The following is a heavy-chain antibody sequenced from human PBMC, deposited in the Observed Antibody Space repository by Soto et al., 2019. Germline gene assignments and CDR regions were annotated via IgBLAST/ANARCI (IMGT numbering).Heavy chain of an antibody. V-gene: IGHV1-18*01. CDR2: ISAYNGNT. D-gene: IGHD2-15*01. Sequence: EASVKVSCKASGYTFTSYGISWVRQAPGQGLEWMGWISAYNGNTNYAQKLQGRVTMTTDTSTSTAYMELRSLRSDDTAVYYCARDSPWLVVVAAAIFDIWGQGTMVTVSS. CDR1: GYTFTSYG. CDR3: ARDSPWLVVVAAAIFDI. J-gene: IGHJ3*02.